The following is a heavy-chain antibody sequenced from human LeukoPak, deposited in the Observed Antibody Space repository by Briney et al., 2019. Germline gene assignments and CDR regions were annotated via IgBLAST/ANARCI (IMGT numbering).Heavy chain of an antibody. D-gene: IGHD3-22*01. CDR2: ISYDGSNK. Sequence: QPGGSLRLSCAASGFTFSSYGMHWVRQAPGKGLEWVAVISYDGSNKYYADSVKGRFTISRDNSKNTLYLQMNSLRAEDTAVYYCAKVRYYYDGSGFPNIWGQGTMVTVSS. V-gene: IGHV3-30*18. CDR1: GFTFSSYG. CDR3: AKVRYYYDGSGFPNI. J-gene: IGHJ3*02.